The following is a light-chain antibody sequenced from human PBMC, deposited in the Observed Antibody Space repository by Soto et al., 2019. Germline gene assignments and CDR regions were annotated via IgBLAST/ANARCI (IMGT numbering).Light chain of an antibody. J-gene: IGLJ1*01. CDR2: DVS. V-gene: IGLV2-14*01. Sequence: QSVLTQPASVSGSPGQSIAISCTGTSSDVGGYEYVSWYQQHSDKAPKIMIYDVSNRPSGVSNRFSGSKSGNTASLTISGLQAEDEADYYCSSYTSSSTYVFGTGTKVTVL. CDR1: SSDVGGYEY. CDR3: SSYTSSSTYV.